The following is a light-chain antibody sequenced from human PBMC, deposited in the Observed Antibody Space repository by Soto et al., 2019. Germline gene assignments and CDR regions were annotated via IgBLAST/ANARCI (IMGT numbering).Light chain of an antibody. J-gene: IGLJ1*01. V-gene: IGLV2-18*02. CDR2: EVT. CDR1: STDFVGYNR. Sequence: QSALTQPPSVSGSPGQSVTISCTGTSTDFVGYNRVSWYQQPPGTAPKLIIYEVTDRPSGVSNRFSGSKSGNTASLTISGLQAEDEAEYYCSSYTSSSTQVFGTGTKVTVL. CDR3: SSYTSSSTQV.